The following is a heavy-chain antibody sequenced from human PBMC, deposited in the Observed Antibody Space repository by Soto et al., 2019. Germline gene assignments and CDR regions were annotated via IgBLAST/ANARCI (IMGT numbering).Heavy chain of an antibody. J-gene: IGHJ3*02. CDR1: GYDFTSYG. V-gene: IGHV1-18*01. D-gene: IGHD5-12*01. Sequence: QGQLLQSGDEVKKPGASVRVSCRASGYDFTSYGISWVRQAPGQGLEWVSRISAYNGKRDTAQKFQGRVTMTLDTPPDTAHRKRGDLPSADTAVNYWARGRIVASIHDAVEIWGEGEMVAVSS. CDR3: ARGRIVASIHDAVEI. CDR2: ISAYNGKR.